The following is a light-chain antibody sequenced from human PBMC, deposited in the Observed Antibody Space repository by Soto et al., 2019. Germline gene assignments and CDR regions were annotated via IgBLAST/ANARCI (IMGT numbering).Light chain of an antibody. J-gene: IGKJ3*01. CDR3: MQALQSPFT. CDR2: LGS. V-gene: IGKV2-28*01. Sequence: DIVMTQSPVSLPVTPGEPASISCRSSQSLLHINGYNYFDWYLQKPGQSPQLLIYLGSNRASGVPDRFSGSGSGTDFTLNISIVEAEDVGVYYCMQALQSPFTFGPGTKVDIK. CDR1: QSLLHINGYNY.